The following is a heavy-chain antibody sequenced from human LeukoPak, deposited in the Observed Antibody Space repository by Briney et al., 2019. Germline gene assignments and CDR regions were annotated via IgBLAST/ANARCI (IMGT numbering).Heavy chain of an antibody. CDR3: ARRMYDSSGYRFDY. V-gene: IGHV4-59*08. CDR1: GGSISSYY. Sequence: SETLSLTCTVSGGSISSYYWSWIRQPPGKGLEWIGYLYYSGSTNSNPSLKSRVTISVDTAKNQFSLKLSSVTAADTAVYYCARRMYDSSGYRFDYWGQGTLVTVSS. D-gene: IGHD3-22*01. J-gene: IGHJ4*02. CDR2: LYYSGST.